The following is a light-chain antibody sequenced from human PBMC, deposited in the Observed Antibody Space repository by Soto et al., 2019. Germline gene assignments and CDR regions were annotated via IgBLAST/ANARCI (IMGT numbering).Light chain of an antibody. CDR3: RQYGSSPPIT. CDR2: GAS. CDR1: HSVSSSY. J-gene: IGKJ5*01. Sequence: EIVLTQSPGTLSLSPGERATLSCRASHSVSSSYLAWYQQTPGQAPRLRIYGASSRATGIPDRFSGSGSGTDFTLTISSLEPEDFAVYYCRQYGSSPPITVGQGTRLEIK. V-gene: IGKV3-20*01.